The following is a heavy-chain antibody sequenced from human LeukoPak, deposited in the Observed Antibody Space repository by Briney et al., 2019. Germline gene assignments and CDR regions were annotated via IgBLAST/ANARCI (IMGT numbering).Heavy chain of an antibody. CDR2: IYYSGST. V-gene: IGHV4-61*05. CDR1: GGSISSSSYY. J-gene: IGHJ4*02. Sequence: SETLSLTCTVSGGSISSSSYYWSWIRQPPGKGLEWIGYIYYSGSTNYNPSLKSRVTISVDTSKNQFSLKLSSVTAADTAVYYCARYYGGFDYWGQGTLVTVSS. D-gene: IGHD4-23*01. CDR3: ARYYGGFDY.